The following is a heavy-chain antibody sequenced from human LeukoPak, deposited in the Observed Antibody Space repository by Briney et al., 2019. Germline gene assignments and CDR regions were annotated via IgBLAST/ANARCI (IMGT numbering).Heavy chain of an antibody. CDR3: ARGRGIAAAGTEEFDP. J-gene: IGHJ5*02. D-gene: IGHD6-13*01. Sequence: ASVKVSCKASGYTFTSYGISWVRQAPGQGLEWMGWISAYNGNTNYAQKFQGRVTMTRNTSISTAYMELSSLRSEDTAVYYCARGRGIAAAGTEEFDPWGQGTLVTVSS. CDR1: GYTFTSYG. CDR2: ISAYNGNT. V-gene: IGHV1-18*01.